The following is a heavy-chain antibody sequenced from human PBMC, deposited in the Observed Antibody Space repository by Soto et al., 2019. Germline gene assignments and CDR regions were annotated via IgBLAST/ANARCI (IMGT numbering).Heavy chain of an antibody. CDR1: GGSFSGYY. CDR3: ARGIRVGATFYGMDV. CDR2: ISHSGST. Sequence: PSETLSLTCAVYGGSFSGYYWSWIRQPPGKGLEWIGEISHSGSTNYNPSLKSRLTISVDTSKNQFSLKLSSATAADTAVYYCARGIRVGATFYGMDVWGQGTTVTVS. J-gene: IGHJ6*02. V-gene: IGHV4-34*01. D-gene: IGHD1-26*01.